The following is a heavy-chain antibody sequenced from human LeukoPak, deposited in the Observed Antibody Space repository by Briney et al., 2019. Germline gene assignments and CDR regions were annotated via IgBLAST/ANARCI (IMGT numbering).Heavy chain of an antibody. CDR2: IYYSGST. Sequence: SETLSLTCTVSGGSISSYYWGWIRQPPGKGLEWIGSIYYSGSTYYNPSLKSRVTISVDTSKNQFSLKLSSVTAADTAVYYCARPSITMIVVDWGQGTLVTVSS. D-gene: IGHD3-22*01. CDR3: ARPSITMIVVD. CDR1: GGSISSYY. V-gene: IGHV4-39*01. J-gene: IGHJ4*02.